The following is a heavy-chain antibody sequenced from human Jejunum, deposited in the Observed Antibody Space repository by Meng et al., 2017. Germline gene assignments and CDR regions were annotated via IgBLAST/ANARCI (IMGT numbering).Heavy chain of an antibody. CDR1: GASIRSYY. CDR3: ARASAGYRALLDY. J-gene: IGHJ4*02. V-gene: IGHV4-59*01. Sequence: SETLSLTCTVSGASIRSYYYHWIRQPPGKGLEWIGSLYYSGSTDYNPSLKSRVTISVDTSKNQFSLRLTSVAAADTAVYYCARASAGYRALLDYWGQGPRVTVSS. D-gene: IGHD5-12*01. CDR2: LYYSGST.